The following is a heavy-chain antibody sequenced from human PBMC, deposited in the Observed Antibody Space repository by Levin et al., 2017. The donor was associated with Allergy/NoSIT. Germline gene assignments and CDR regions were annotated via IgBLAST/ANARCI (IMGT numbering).Heavy chain of an antibody. J-gene: IGHJ2*01. CDR3: ARAYCGGDCYSDVPWYFDL. V-gene: IGHV1-2*02. Sequence: ASVKVSCKASGYTFTGYYMHWVRQAPGQGLEWMGWINPNSGGTNYAQKFQGRVTMTRDTSISTAYMELSRLRSDDTAVYYCARAYCGGDCYSDVPWYFDLWGRGTLVTVSS. CDR1: GYTFTGYY. D-gene: IGHD2-21*02. CDR2: INPNSGGT.